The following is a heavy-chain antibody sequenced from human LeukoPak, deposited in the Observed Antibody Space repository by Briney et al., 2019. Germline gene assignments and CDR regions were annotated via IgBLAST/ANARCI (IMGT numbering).Heavy chain of an antibody. D-gene: IGHD3-22*01. CDR1: GGSFSGYY. V-gene: IGHV4-34*01. J-gene: IGHJ4*02. Sequence: PSETLSLTCAVYGGSFSGYYWSWIRQPPGKGLEWIGEINHSGSTNYNPSLKSRVTISVDTSKNQFSLKLSSVTAADTAVYYCAREGNTYYYDSSGYYFVYWGQGTLVTVSS. CDR2: INHSGST. CDR3: AREGNTYYYDSSGYYFVY.